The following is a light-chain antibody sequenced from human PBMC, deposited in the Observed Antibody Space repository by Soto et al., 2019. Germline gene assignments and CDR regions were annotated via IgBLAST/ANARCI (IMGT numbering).Light chain of an antibody. J-gene: IGKJ1*01. V-gene: IGKV1-5*01. CDR1: QSISSL. Sequence: DIQMTQSPSTLSASVGDRVTITCRASQSISSLLAWYQQKPGKAPKLLIYDASYLESGVPSRFIGSGSGTEFTLTISSLQPDDLATYYCQQYNSFWTFGQGTKVEI. CDR2: DAS. CDR3: QQYNSFWT.